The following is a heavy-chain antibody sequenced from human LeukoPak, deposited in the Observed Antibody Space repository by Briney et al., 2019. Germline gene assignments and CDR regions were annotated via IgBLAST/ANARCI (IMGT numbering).Heavy chain of an antibody. J-gene: IGHJ5*02. CDR1: GGSFSDYY. Sequence: WETLSLTCAVYGGSFSDYYWTWLRQPPGKGLEWLGEINHSGSTNYNPSLKSRVTISVDTSKKQFFLRLSSVTAADTAVYYCAKGHRYSSGWYWSHWFDPWGQGTLVTVSS. CDR2: INHSGST. CDR3: AKGHRYSSGWYWSHWFDP. V-gene: IGHV4-34*01. D-gene: IGHD6-19*01.